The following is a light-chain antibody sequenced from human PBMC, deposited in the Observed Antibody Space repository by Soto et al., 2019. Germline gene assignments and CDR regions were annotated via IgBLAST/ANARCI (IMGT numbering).Light chain of an antibody. Sequence: ETVLTQSPATLSLSPGERATLSCRASQSISSYLAWYQQKPGQAPRLLIYDASNRATGIPARFSGSGSGTDFTLTISSLEPEDFAVYYCHQRTNWPPETFGQGTRLEIK. CDR1: QSISSY. V-gene: IGKV3-11*01. CDR2: DAS. CDR3: HQRTNWPPET. J-gene: IGKJ5*01.